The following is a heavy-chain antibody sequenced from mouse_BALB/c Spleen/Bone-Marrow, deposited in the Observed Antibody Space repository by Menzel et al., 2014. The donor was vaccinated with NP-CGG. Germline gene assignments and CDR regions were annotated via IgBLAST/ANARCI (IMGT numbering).Heavy chain of an antibody. Sequence: LQQPGSELVWPGASVKLSCKASGYTFTSYWMHWVKQRPGQGLEWIGNIYPGSGSTNYDEKFKSKATLTVDTSSSTAYMQLSSLTSEDSAVYYCAQDYWGQGTTLTVSS. J-gene: IGHJ2*01. CDR3: AQDY. CDR1: GYTFTSYW. CDR2: IYPGSGST. V-gene: IGHV1S22*01.